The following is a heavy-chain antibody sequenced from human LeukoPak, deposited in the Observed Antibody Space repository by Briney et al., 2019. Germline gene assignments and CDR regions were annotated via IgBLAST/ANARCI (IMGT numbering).Heavy chain of an antibody. V-gene: IGHV4-39*07. Sequence: PSETLSLTCSVSGASISSGSDYWGWIRQPPGKTLEWIGSIYSSGSTYYNSSLQSRVIIIIDTPKKHFSLALSSVTAADTAVYYCARSDGYGLVDIWGQGTMVTVSS. CDR2: IYSSGST. J-gene: IGHJ3*02. D-gene: IGHD3-10*01. CDR3: ARSDGYGLVDI. CDR1: GASISSGSDY.